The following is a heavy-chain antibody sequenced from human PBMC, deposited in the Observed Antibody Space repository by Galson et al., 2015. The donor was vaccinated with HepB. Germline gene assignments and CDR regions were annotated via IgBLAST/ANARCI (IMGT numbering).Heavy chain of an antibody. V-gene: IGHV3-7*01. CDR1: GFTLTSYW. CDR3: ARRRGRIFGVFADYGMDV. Sequence: SLRLSCAASGFTLTSYWMNRVRQAPGKGLEWVAIIKQDGSEKYYVDSVKGRFTISRNNAKNSVYLQMNSLRAEDTAVYFCARRRGRIFGVFADYGMDVWGPGATVSASS. CDR2: IKQDGSEK. D-gene: IGHD3-3*01. J-gene: IGHJ6*02.